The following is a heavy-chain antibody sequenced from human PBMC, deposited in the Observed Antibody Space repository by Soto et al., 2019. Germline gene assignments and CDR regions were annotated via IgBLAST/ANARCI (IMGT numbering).Heavy chain of an antibody. V-gene: IGHV1-18*01. D-gene: IGHD1-1*01. CDR2: ISAHNGNT. CDR3: ARGRYGDY. Sequence: QVHLVQSGAEVKKPGASVKVSCKASGYTFTSYGITWVRQAPGQGLEWMGWISAHNGNTDYAQKLQGRVIVTRDTSTSTVYMELRSLRSDDTAVYYCARGRYGDYWGQGPLVTVSS. J-gene: IGHJ4*02. CDR1: GYTFTSYG.